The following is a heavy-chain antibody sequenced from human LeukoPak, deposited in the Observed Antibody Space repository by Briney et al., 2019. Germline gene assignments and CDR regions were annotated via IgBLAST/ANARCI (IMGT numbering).Heavy chain of an antibody. D-gene: IGHD2-15*01. CDR2: IYYSGST. Sequence: SETLSLTCAVSGGSISSYYWSWIRQPPGKGLEWIGYIYYSGSTNYNPSLKSRVTISVDTSKNQFSLKLSSVTAADTAVYYCASGVVAATFDYWGQGTLVTVSS. V-gene: IGHV4-59*01. CDR1: GGSISSYY. CDR3: ASGVVAATFDY. J-gene: IGHJ4*02.